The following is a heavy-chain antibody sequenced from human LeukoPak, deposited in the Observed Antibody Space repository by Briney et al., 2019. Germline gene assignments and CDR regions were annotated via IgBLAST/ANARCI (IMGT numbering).Heavy chain of an antibody. CDR1: GGSISSSSYY. D-gene: IGHD4-17*01. CDR2: IYYSEST. J-gene: IGHJ5*02. V-gene: IGHV4-39*07. Sequence: PSETLSLTCTVSGGSISSSSYYWGWLRQPPGKGLEWIGSIYYSESTYYNPSLKSRVTISVDTSKNQFSLKLSSVTAADTAVYYWARGYGDSINLFDPWGQGTLVTVSS. CDR3: ARGYGDSINLFDP.